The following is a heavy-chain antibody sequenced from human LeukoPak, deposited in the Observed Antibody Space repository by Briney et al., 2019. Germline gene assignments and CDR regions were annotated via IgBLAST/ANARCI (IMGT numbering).Heavy chain of an antibody. CDR2: ISSSSSTI. CDR1: GFTFSSYS. CDR3: ARSQWGTSFGRAGDFDY. J-gene: IGHJ4*02. V-gene: IGHV3-48*01. D-gene: IGHD2/OR15-2a*01. Sequence: PGGSLRLSCAVSGFTFSSYSMNWVRQAPGKGLEWVSYISSSSSTIYYADSVKGRFTISRDNAKNSLYLQMNSLRAEDTAVYYCARSQWGTSFGRAGDFDYWGQGTLVTVSS.